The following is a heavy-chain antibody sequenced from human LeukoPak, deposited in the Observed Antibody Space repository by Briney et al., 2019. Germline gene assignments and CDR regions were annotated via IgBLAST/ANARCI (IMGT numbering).Heavy chain of an antibody. J-gene: IGHJ1*01. CDR2: IYYSGST. Sequence: SETLSLTCTVSGGSISSSSYYWGWIRQPPGKGLEWIGSIYYSGSTYYNPSLKSRVTVSVDTSKNQFSLKLSSVTAADTAVYYCARDLVAAAGHVKRVYFQHWGQGTLVTVSS. CDR1: GGSISSSSYY. CDR3: ARDLVAAAGHVKRVYFQH. V-gene: IGHV4-39*07. D-gene: IGHD6-13*01.